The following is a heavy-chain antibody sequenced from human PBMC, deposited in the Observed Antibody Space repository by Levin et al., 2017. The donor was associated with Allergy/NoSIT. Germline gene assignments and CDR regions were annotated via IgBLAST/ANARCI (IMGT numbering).Heavy chain of an antibody. V-gene: IGHV3-30*18. D-gene: IGHD3-22*01. CDR3: AKDGPYYYDSSGYYPSDYYYGMDV. Sequence: GESLKISCAASGFTFSSYGMHWVRQAPGKGLEWVAVISYDGSNKYYADSVKGRFTISRDNSKNTLYLQMNSLRAEDTAVYYCAKDGPYYYDSSGYYPSDYYYGMDVWGQGTTVTVSS. J-gene: IGHJ6*02. CDR1: GFTFSSYG. CDR2: ISYDGSNK.